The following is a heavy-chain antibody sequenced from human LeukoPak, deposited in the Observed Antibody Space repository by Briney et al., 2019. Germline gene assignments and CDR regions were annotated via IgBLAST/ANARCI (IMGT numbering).Heavy chain of an antibody. CDR1: GFTFNSYD. J-gene: IGHJ3*02. CDR2: ISPSGSVM. Sequence: PGGSQRLSCAASGFTFNSYDMVWVRQAPGKGLEWVSYISPSGSVMSYSDSVKGRFTVSRDNAKNLMYLQMSSLRAEDTAVYYCARNGGGLGIWGQGTMVTVSS. CDR3: ARNGGGLGI. D-gene: IGHD2-15*01. V-gene: IGHV3-48*03.